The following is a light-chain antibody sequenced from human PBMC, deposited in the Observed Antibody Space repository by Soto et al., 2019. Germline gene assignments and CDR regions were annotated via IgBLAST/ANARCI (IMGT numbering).Light chain of an antibody. CDR3: QQYGSLLT. J-gene: IGKJ4*01. CDR1: QSVSSSY. CDR2: GAS. V-gene: IGKV3-20*01. Sequence: EIVWTQSPGTLSLSPGERATLSCRASQSVSSSYLAWYQQKPGQAPRLLIYGASSRATGIPDRFSGSGSGTDFTLTISRLEPEDFAVYYCQQYGSLLTFGGGTKVEIK.